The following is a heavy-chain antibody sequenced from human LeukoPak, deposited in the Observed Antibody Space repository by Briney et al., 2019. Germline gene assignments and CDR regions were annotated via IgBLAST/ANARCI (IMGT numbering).Heavy chain of an antibody. CDR1: GGSISSGDYY. Sequence: SQTLSLTCTVSGGSISSGDYYWSWIRQPPGKGLEWIGYIYYSGSTYYNPSLKSRVTISVDTSKNQFSLKLSSVTAADTAVYYCARRFSYYYDSSGYLNWFDPWGQGTLVTVSS. D-gene: IGHD3-22*01. V-gene: IGHV4-30-4*01. J-gene: IGHJ5*02. CDR3: ARRFSYYYDSSGYLNWFDP. CDR2: IYYSGST.